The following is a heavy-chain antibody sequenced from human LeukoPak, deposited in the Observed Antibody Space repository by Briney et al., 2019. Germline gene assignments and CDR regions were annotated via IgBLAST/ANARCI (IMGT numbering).Heavy chain of an antibody. D-gene: IGHD2-21*02. CDR1: GFTFSSYA. CDR3: ARDPAYCGGDCYSGAVAFDI. J-gene: IGHJ3*02. V-gene: IGHV3-64*01. CDR2: ISSNGGST. Sequence: GGSLRLSCAASGFTFSSYAMHWVRQAPGKGLEYVSAISSNGGSTYYANSVKGRFTISRDNSKNTLYLQMGSLRAGDMAVYYCARDPAYCGGDCYSGAVAFDIWGQGTMVTVSS.